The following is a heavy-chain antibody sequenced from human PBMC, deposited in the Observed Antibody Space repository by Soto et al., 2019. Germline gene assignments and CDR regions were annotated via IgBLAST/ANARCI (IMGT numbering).Heavy chain of an antibody. CDR3: AHRRGGLDWNDGYFDF. Sequence: QITLKESGPTLVKPTETLTLTCSFSGFSLTSRPVGVGWIRQPPGKALECLALIYWEDDKRYSPSLRSRLANTKDPSNNQLVLTLTNVDPMDTATYYCAHRRGGLDWNDGYFDFWGQGTPVTVSS. CDR2: IYWEDDK. V-gene: IGHV2-5*02. D-gene: IGHD1-1*01. J-gene: IGHJ4*02. CDR1: GFSLTSRPVG.